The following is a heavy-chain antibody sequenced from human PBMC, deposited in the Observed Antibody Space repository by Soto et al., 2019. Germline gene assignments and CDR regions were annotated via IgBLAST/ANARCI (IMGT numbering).Heavy chain of an antibody. Sequence: PSQTLSLTCAISGDSVSSNSAAWNWIRQSPSSGLEWLGRTYYRSKWYNDYAVSVKSRITINPDTSKNQFSLQLNSVTPEDTAVYYCARELSRGARYYYYYCMDVWGQGTTVTVSS. J-gene: IGHJ6*02. V-gene: IGHV6-1*01. D-gene: IGHD6-13*01. CDR2: TYYRSKWYN. CDR3: ARELSRGARYYYYYCMDV. CDR1: GDSVSSNSAA.